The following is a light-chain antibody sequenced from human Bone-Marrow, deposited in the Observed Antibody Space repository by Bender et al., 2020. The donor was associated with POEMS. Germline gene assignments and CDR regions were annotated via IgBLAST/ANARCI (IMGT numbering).Light chain of an antibody. CDR1: SSDVGGYDY. V-gene: IGLV2-14*03. J-gene: IGLJ1*01. CDR3: SSYADRNTYV. Sequence: QSALTQPASVSGSPGQSITISCTGTSSDVGGYDYVSWYQQHPDKAPKLLIYDVTNRPSGVSNRFSGSKSGNTASLTISGLQAEDEADYYCSSYADRNTYVFGTGTKVTVL. CDR2: DVT.